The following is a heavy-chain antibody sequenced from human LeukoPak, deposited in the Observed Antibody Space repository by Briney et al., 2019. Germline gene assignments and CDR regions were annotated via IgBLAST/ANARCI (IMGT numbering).Heavy chain of an antibody. V-gene: IGHV3-30*10. CDR1: GFSFRSHA. J-gene: IGHJ4*02. D-gene: IGHD4-23*01. CDR2: ISYDGTIK. Sequence: GGSLRLSCAASGFSFRSHAMHWVRQAPGKGLEWVAFISYDGTIKHYTDALKGRFTISRDNSQGTLYLQMNSLRAEDTAVYYCARDPDYAGDSWASFDFWGQGTLVIVSS. CDR3: ARDPDYAGDSWASFDF.